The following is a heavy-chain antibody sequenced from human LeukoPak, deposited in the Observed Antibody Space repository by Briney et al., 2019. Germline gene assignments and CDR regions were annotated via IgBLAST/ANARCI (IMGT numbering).Heavy chain of an antibody. CDR1: GGSISSSSSY. Sequence: SETLSLTCSVSGGSISSSSSYWGWIRQPPGKGLEWIGSIYYSGSSFDNPALKSRVTISVDTSKNQFSLKLSSVTAADTAVYYCARGPAFDYWGQGTLVTVSS. V-gene: IGHV4-39*01. J-gene: IGHJ4*02. CDR3: ARGPAFDY. CDR2: IYYSGSS.